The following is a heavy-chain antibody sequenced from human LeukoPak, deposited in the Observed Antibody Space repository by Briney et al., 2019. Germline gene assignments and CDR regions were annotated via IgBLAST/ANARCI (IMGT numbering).Heavy chain of an antibody. J-gene: IGHJ5*02. CDR3: ARVGSSMMELHADWFDP. Sequence: SETLSLTCTVSGGSISSYYWSWIRQPPGKGLEWIGYIYYSGSTNYNPSLKSRVTISVDTSKNQFSLKLSSVTAADTAVYYCARVGSSMMELHADWFDPWGQGTLVTVSS. V-gene: IGHV4-59*01. CDR1: GGSISSYY. CDR2: IYYSGST. D-gene: IGHD6-6*01.